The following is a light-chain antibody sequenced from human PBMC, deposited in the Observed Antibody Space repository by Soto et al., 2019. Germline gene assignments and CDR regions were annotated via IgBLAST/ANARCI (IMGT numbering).Light chain of an antibody. V-gene: IGLV2-14*01. CDR1: SSDIGGYNY. Sequence: QSALTQSASVSGSPGQSITISCTGTSSDIGGYNYVSWYQQHPDKAPKLMIFEVSNHPSGVSNRFSGSKSGNTASLTISGLLPEDEADYYCSSYTTSSTVAFGGGTKLTVL. CDR2: EVS. CDR3: SSYTTSSTVA. J-gene: IGLJ2*01.